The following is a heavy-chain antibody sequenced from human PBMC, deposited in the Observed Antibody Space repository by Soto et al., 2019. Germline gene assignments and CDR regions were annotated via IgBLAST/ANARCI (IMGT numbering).Heavy chain of an antibody. CDR2: ISGSGDST. CDR3: ARRGPGTYFDY. Sequence: GSLRLSWAASGSSFSSDAMNWVRQAPGKGLEWVSVISGSGDSTYYADSVKGRFTISRDNSKNTLYLQMNSLRAEDTAVYYCARRGPGTYFDYWGQGTLVTVSS. CDR1: GSSFSSDA. D-gene: IGHD6-13*01. J-gene: IGHJ4*02. V-gene: IGHV3-23*01.